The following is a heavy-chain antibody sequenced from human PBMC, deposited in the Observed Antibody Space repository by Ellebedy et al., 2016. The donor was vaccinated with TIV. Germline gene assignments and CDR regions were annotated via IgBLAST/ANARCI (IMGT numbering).Heavy chain of an antibody. J-gene: IGHJ4*02. CDR1: GFTFSSYW. CDR3: ARDYSSSWYLDY. Sequence: GGSLRLSCAPSGFTFSSYWMHWVRQAPGKGLVWVSRINSDGSSTSYADSVKGRFTISRDNAKNTLYLQMNSLRAEDTAVYYCARDYSSSWYLDYWGQGTLVTVSS. D-gene: IGHD6-13*01. CDR2: INSDGSST. V-gene: IGHV3-74*01.